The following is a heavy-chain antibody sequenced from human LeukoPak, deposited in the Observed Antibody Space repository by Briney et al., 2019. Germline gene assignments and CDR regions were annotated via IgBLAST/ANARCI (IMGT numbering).Heavy chain of an antibody. CDR2: INSDGSWT. V-gene: IGHV3-74*01. J-gene: IGHJ4*02. Sequence: GGSLRLSCAASGNYWMHWVRQAPGKGLVWVSHINSDGSWTSYADSVKGRFTISKDNAKNTVYLQMNSLRVEDTAVYYCVSFYETCWGRGTLVTVSS. D-gene: IGHD2/OR15-2a*01. CDR1: GNYW. CDR3: VSFYETC.